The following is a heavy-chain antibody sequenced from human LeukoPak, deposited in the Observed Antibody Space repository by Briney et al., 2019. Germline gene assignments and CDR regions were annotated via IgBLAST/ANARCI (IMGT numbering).Heavy chain of an antibody. D-gene: IGHD3-9*01. J-gene: IGHJ3*02. CDR2: IKQDGSEK. Sequence: PGGSLRLSCAASGFTFSSYWMSWVRQAPGKGLEWVGNIKQDGSEKYYVDSVKGRFTISRDNAKNPLYLQMNSLRAEDTAVYYCAREGILTGDAFDIWGQGTMVTVSS. V-gene: IGHV3-7*01. CDR3: AREGILTGDAFDI. CDR1: GFTFSSYW.